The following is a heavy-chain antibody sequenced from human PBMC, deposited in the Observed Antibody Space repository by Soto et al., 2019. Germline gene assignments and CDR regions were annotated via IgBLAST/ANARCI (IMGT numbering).Heavy chain of an antibody. CDR1: GYTFTGYY. V-gene: IGHV1-2*04. CDR2: INPNSGGT. D-gene: IGHD6-13*01. J-gene: IGHJ4*02. CDR3: ARAGGYSSSGIDS. Sequence: QVQLVQSGAEVKKPGASVKVSCKASGYTFTGYYMHWVRQAPGQGVEWMGWINPNSGGTNYAQKFQGWVTMTRDTSISTAYMERSRLRSDDTAVYYCARAGGYSSSGIDSWGQGTLVTVSS.